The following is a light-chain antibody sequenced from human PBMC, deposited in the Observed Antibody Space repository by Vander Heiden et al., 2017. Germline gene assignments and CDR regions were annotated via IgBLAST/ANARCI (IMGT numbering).Light chain of an antibody. J-gene: IGKJ5*01. CDR1: QSVSSSY. Sequence: DNVSTQSPGTLSLPPGERATLSCSASQSVSSSYLAWYQQKPGQAPRLLIYDASSRATGVPYRFSGSGSGTDFTLTISRLEPEDFAVYYCQQYDSSPPITFGQGTRLEIK. CDR3: QQYDSSPPIT. V-gene: IGKV3-20*01. CDR2: DAS.